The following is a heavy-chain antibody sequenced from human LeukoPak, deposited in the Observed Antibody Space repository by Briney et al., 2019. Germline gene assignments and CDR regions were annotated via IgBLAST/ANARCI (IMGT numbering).Heavy chain of an antibody. V-gene: IGHV3-30*02. CDR2: IRYDGSNK. J-gene: IGHJ4*02. Sequence: GGSLRLSCAASGFTFSSYGMHWVRQAPGKGLEWVAFIRYDGSNKYYADSVKGRFTISRDNAKNSLYLQMNSLRAEDTAVYYCARDKYYYDSSGYSSLDYWGQGTLDTVSS. D-gene: IGHD3-22*01. CDR1: GFTFSSYG. CDR3: ARDKYYYDSSGYSSLDY.